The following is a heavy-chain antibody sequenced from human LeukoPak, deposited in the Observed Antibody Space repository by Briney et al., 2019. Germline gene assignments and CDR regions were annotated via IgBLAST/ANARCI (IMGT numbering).Heavy chain of an antibody. V-gene: IGHV1-46*01. J-gene: IGHJ3*02. CDR3: ARVRSLGHYDFWSGSSDAFDI. D-gene: IGHD3-3*01. CDR2: INPSGGST. Sequence: ASVKVSCKASGYTFTSYYVHWVRQAPGQGLEWMGIINPSGGSTSYAQKFQGRVTMTRDMSTSTVYMELSSLRSEDTAVYYCARVRSLGHYDFWSGSSDAFDIWGQGTMVTVSS. CDR1: GYTFTSYY.